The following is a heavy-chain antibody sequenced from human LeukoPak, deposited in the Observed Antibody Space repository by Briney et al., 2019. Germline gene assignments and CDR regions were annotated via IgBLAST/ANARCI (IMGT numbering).Heavy chain of an antibody. CDR1: GGSISSGDYY. Sequence: TASQTLSLTCTVSGGSISSGDYYWSWIRQPPGKGLEWIGYIYYSGSTYYNPSLKSRVTISVDTSKNQFSLKLCSVTAADTAVYYCARDLYRGYMDVWGKGTTVTVSS. CDR2: IYYSGST. CDR3: ARDLYRGYMDV. D-gene: IGHD4-11*01. J-gene: IGHJ6*03. V-gene: IGHV4-30-4*08.